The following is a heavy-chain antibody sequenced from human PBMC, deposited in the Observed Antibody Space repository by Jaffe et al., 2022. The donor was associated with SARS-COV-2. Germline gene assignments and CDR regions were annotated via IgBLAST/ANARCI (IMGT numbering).Heavy chain of an antibody. J-gene: IGHJ4*02. Sequence: QVQLVQSGAEVKKPGASVKVSCKASGYTFTSYDINWVRQATGQGLEWMGWMNPNSGNTGYAQKFQGRVTMTRNTSISTAYMELSSLRSEDTAVYYCARGAILYCTNGVCCYDYWGQGTLVTVSS. CDR2: MNPNSGNT. V-gene: IGHV1-8*01. D-gene: IGHD2-8*01. CDR1: GYTFTSYD. CDR3: ARGAILYCTNGVCCYDY.